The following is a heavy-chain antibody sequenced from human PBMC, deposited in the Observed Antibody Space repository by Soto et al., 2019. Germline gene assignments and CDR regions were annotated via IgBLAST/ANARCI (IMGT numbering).Heavy chain of an antibody. CDR1: GGTFSSYT. Sequence: QVQLVQSGAEVKKPGSSVKVSCKASGGTFSSYTISWVRQAPGQGLEWMGRIIPILGIVNYAQKFQGRVTITADKSTSTAYMELSSLRSEDTAVYYCAREEGWYGGWFDPWGQGTLVTVSS. V-gene: IGHV1-69*08. D-gene: IGHD3-10*01. CDR2: IIPILGIV. CDR3: AREEGWYGGWFDP. J-gene: IGHJ5*02.